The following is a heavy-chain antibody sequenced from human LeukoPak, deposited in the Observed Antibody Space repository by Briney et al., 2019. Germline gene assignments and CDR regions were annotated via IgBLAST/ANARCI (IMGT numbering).Heavy chain of an antibody. Sequence: GGSLRLSCAASGFTFSSYAMSWVRQAPGKGLEWVSAISGSGGSTYYADSVKGRFTISRDNSKNTLYLQMNSLRAEDTAVYYCAKDPQGICGGDCLLPDYWGQGTLVSVSS. J-gene: IGHJ4*02. CDR3: AKDPQGICGGDCLLPDY. CDR1: GFTFSSYA. CDR2: ISGSGGST. V-gene: IGHV3-23*01. D-gene: IGHD2-21*02.